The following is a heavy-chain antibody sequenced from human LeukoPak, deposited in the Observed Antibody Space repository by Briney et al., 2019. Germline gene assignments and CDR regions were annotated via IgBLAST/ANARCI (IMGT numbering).Heavy chain of an antibody. CDR1: GVSISTNY. D-gene: IGHD3-10*01. Sequence: PSETLSLTCNVSGVSISTNYWSWIRQPPGKGLEWIGRIHTSGITNYNPSLKSRVTMSLDTSKNQFSLNLSSVTAADTAVYYCARVRYYGSENHYFDYWGQGTLVTVSS. V-gene: IGHV4-4*07. CDR2: IHTSGIT. J-gene: IGHJ4*02. CDR3: ARVRYYGSENHYFDY.